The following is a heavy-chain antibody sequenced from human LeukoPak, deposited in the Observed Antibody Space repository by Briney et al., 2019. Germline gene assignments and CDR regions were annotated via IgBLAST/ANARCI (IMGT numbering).Heavy chain of an antibody. Sequence: SVKVSCKASGNSIINYAVSWVRQAPGQGFEWMGGIIPIFGTADCAQKFQGRVTITADQSTSTTYMALSSLKSEDTATYYCTTRACHAGGCSSSFYYYYGLHFWGQGTTVSVSS. CDR3: TTRACHAGGCSSSFYYYYGLHF. CDR1: GNSIINYA. J-gene: IGHJ6*02. V-gene: IGHV1-69*13. D-gene: IGHD3-16*01. CDR2: IIPIFGTA.